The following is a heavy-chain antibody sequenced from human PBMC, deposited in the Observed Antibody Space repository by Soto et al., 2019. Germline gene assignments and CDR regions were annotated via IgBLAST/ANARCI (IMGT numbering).Heavy chain of an antibody. Sequence: ASVKVSCKASGYTFTSYDINWVRQATGQGLEWMGWMNPNSGNTGYAQKFQGRVTMTRNTSISTAYMELSSLRSEDTAVYYCARDPLPYYYDSSGLDYWGQGTLVTVSS. D-gene: IGHD3-22*01. J-gene: IGHJ4*02. CDR3: ARDPLPYYYDSSGLDY. CDR2: MNPNSGNT. CDR1: GYTFTSYD. V-gene: IGHV1-8*01.